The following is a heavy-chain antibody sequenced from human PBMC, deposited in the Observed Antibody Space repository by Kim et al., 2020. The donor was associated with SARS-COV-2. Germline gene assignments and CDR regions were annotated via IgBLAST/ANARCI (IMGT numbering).Heavy chain of an antibody. J-gene: IGHJ4*02. D-gene: IGHD6-19*01. Sequence: NKRYSQKVQARVSITRDTSATTAYLELSGLRSEDTAVYYCAREAVAGSFDHWGQGTLVTVSS. CDR3: AREAVAGSFDH. V-gene: IGHV1-3*01. CDR2: NK.